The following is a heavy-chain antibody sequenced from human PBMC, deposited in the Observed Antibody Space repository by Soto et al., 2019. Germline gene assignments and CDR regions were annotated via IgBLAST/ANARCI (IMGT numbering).Heavy chain of an antibody. CDR1: GFTFGNYW. CDR2: ISASGGSA. D-gene: IGHD6-6*01. CDR3: ASSSALWHGMDA. Sequence: TGGSLRLSCAASGFTFGNYWMHWVRQAPGQGPEWLSVISASGGSAYYADSVRGRFTISRDNSKNTLYLQMKSLGAEDTAVYYCASSSALWHGMDAWGQGTTVTVSS. J-gene: IGHJ6*02. V-gene: IGHV3-23*01.